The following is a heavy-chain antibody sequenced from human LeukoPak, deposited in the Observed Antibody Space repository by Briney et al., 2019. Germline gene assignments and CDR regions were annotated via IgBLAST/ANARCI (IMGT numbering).Heavy chain of an antibody. V-gene: IGHV4-59*12. CDR3: ARVHGSGSPRGSKNQKYYYYYYMDV. Sequence: SETLSLTCSVSDDSITMYYWTWIRQPPGKGLEWIGYVDHTGSTNFNPSLNGRVSISRDTSKNLFSLKLSSVTAADTAVYYCARVHGSGSPRGSKNQKYYYYYYMDVWGKGTTVTISS. CDR2: VDHTGST. CDR1: DDSITMYY. J-gene: IGHJ6*03. D-gene: IGHD3-10*01.